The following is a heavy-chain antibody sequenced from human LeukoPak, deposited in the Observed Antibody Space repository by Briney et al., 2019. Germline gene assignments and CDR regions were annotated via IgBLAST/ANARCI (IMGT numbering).Heavy chain of an antibody. Sequence: GASVKVSCKASGHTFTNYGITWVRQAPGQGLEWMGWISGYNGNTNYAQKLQGRVSMTTDTSTSTAYMELRSLRSDDTAVYYCARDPTKYFWSAYNPFDYWGQGTLVTVSS. CDR2: ISGYNGNT. D-gene: IGHD3-3*01. J-gene: IGHJ4*02. CDR3: ARDPTKYFWSAYNPFDY. V-gene: IGHV1-18*01. CDR1: GHTFTNYG.